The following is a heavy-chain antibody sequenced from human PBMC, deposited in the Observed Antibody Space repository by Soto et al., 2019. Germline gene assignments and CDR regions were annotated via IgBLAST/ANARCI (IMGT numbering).Heavy chain of an antibody. CDR3: AKSPGMYYYDSSGYYHYDY. Sequence: QPGGSLSLSCAASGFTFSSYAMSWVRQAPGKGLEWVSAISGSGVSTYYADSVKGRFTISRDNSKNTLYLQMNSLRAEDTAVYYCAKSPGMYYYDSSGYYHYDYWGQGTLVTVSS. V-gene: IGHV3-23*01. CDR1: GFTFSSYA. J-gene: IGHJ4*02. CDR2: ISGSGVST. D-gene: IGHD3-22*01.